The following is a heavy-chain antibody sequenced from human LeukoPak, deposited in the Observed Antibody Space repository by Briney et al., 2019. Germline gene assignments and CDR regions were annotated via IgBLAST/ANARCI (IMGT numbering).Heavy chain of an antibody. J-gene: IGHJ6*02. D-gene: IGHD3-10*01. Sequence: PSETLSLTCSVYGGSISSYYWSWIRQPPGKGVEWNGYIYYSGSTNYNPSLKSRVTISLDTSKNQFSLKLSSVTAADTAMYYCARLNYYAGTYYGMDVWGQGTTVTVSS. CDR2: IYYSGST. CDR3: ARLNYYAGTYYGMDV. V-gene: IGHV4-59*08. CDR1: GGSISSYY.